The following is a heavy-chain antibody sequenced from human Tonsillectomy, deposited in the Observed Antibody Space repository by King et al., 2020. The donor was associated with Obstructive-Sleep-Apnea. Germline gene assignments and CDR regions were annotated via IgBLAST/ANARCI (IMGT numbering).Heavy chain of an antibody. V-gene: IGHV3-23*04. Sequence: VQLVESGGALVQPGGSLRLSCAASGFTFNSYAMSWGCQAPGKGLVWVSTIIGTVGSTYYADSVKGRFTISRDNSKNTLYLQMKSLRVGDTAVYYCAKDISADQLVPDTFDFWGQGTMVTVSS. J-gene: IGHJ3*01. CDR2: IIGTVGST. D-gene: IGHD6-13*01. CDR1: GFTFNSYA. CDR3: AKDISADQLVPDTFDF.